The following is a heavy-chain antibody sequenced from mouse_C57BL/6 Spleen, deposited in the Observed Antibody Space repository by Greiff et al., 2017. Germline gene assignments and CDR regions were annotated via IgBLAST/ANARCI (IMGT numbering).Heavy chain of an antibody. V-gene: IGHV5-17*01. Sequence: DVQLVESGGGLVKPGGSLKLSCAASGFTFSDYGMHWVRQAPEKGLEWVAYISSGSSTIYYADTVKGRFTISRDNAKNTLFLQMTSLRSEDTAMYYCARTTQATDYFDYWGQGTTLTVSS. J-gene: IGHJ2*01. CDR3: ARTTQATDYFDY. CDR1: GFTFSDYG. CDR2: ISSGSSTI. D-gene: IGHD3-2*02.